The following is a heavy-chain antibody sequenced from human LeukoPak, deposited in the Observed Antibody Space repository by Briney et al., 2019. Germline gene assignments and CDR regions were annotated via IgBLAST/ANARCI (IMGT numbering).Heavy chain of an antibody. Sequence: SERLSLTCTVSGGSISSYYWSLIRQPPGKGLEWIGYIYYSGSTNYNPSLKSRVTISVDTSKNQFSLQLNSVTAADTALYHCARFNLFPYYSFDIWGQGTMVTVSS. CDR2: IYYSGST. D-gene: IGHD3-10*01. CDR1: GGSISSYY. CDR3: ARFNLFPYYSFDI. J-gene: IGHJ3*02. V-gene: IGHV4-59*08.